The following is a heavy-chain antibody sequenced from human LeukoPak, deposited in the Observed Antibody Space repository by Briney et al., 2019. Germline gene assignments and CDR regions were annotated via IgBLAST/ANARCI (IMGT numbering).Heavy chain of an antibody. CDR1: GGSFSGYY. CDR2: INHSGGT. Sequence: SETLSLTCAVYGGSFSGYYWSWIRQPPGKGLEWIGEINHSGGTNYNPSLKSRVTISVDTSKNQFSLKLSSVTAADTAVYYCARVRFSGAFDIWGQGTMVTVSS. V-gene: IGHV4-34*01. J-gene: IGHJ3*02. D-gene: IGHD3-16*01. CDR3: ARVRFSGAFDI.